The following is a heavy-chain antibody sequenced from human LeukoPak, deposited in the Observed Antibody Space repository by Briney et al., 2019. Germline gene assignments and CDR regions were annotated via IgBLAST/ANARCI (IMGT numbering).Heavy chain of an antibody. V-gene: IGHV1-24*01. CDR3: ATEEPYSSSPRGFGY. J-gene: IGHJ4*02. Sequence: WASVTVSCTVSGYTLTELSMHWVRQAPGKGLEWMGGFDPEDGETIYAQKFQGRVTMTEDTSTDTAYMELSSLRSEDTAVYYCATEEPYSSSPRGFGYWGQGTLVTVSS. D-gene: IGHD6-6*01. CDR1: GYTLTELS. CDR2: FDPEDGET.